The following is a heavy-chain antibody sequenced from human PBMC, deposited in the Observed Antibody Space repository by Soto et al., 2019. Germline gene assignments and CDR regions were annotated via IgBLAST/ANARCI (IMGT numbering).Heavy chain of an antibody. CDR3: ARVGYDHTFDY. J-gene: IGHJ4*02. D-gene: IGHD3-22*01. V-gene: IGHV4-30-2*01. Sequence: TLSLTGAVSGGSISSGGYSWSGIRQPPGKGLEWIGYIYHSGSTYYNPSLKSRVTISVDRSKNQFSLKLSSVTAADTAVYYCARVGYDHTFDYWGQGTLVTVSS. CDR2: IYHSGST. CDR1: GGSISSGGYS.